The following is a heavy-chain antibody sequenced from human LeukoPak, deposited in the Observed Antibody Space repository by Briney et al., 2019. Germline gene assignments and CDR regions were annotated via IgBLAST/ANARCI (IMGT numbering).Heavy chain of an antibody. Sequence: ASVKVSCKASGYTFTSYYMHWVRQAPGQGLEWMGIINPSGGSTSYAQKFQGRVIMTRDTSTSTVYMELSSLRSEDTAVYYCARDPPQGYDTSGYYANYYFDYWGQGTLVTVSS. D-gene: IGHD3-22*01. V-gene: IGHV1-46*01. J-gene: IGHJ4*02. CDR3: ARDPPQGYDTSGYYANYYFDY. CDR2: INPSGGST. CDR1: GYTFTSYY.